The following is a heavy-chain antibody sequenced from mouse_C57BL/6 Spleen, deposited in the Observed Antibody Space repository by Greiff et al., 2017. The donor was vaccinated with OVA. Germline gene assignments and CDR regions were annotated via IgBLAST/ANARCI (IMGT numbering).Heavy chain of an antibody. Sequence: QVQLQQPGTELVKPGASVKLSCKASGYTFTSYWMHWVKQRPGQGLEWIGNINPSNGGTNYNEQFKSKATLTVDKSSSTAYMQLSSLTSDDSAVYYCARWNYYGSSHYFDYWGQGTTLTVSS. CDR2: INPSNGGT. J-gene: IGHJ2*01. CDR3: ARWNYYGSSHYFDY. D-gene: IGHD1-1*01. V-gene: IGHV1-53*01. CDR1: GYTFTSYW.